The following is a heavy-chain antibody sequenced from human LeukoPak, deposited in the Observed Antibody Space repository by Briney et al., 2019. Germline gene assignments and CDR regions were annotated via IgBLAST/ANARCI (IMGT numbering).Heavy chain of an antibody. CDR3: ARDRRSSSWYEFDWFDP. CDR2: IYSGGST. J-gene: IGHJ5*02. V-gene: IGHV3-53*01. CDR1: GFTVSSNY. D-gene: IGHD6-13*01. Sequence: GGSLRLSCAASGFTVSSNYMSWVRQAPGKGLEWVSVIYSGGSTYYADSVKGRFTISRDNSKNTLYLQMNSLRAEDTAVYYCARDRRSSSWYEFDWFDPWGQGTLVTVSS.